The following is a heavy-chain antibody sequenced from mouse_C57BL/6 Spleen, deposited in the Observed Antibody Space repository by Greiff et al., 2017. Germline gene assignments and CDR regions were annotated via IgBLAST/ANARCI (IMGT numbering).Heavy chain of an antibody. CDR3: AVLSYYGSSLYYFDY. D-gene: IGHD1-1*01. CDR1: GYAFSSYW. CDR2: IYPGDGDT. V-gene: IGHV1-80*01. Sequence: VQLVESGAELVKPGASVKISCKASGYAFSSYWMNWVKQRPGKGLEWIGQIYPGDGDTNYNGKFKGKATLTADKSSSTAYMQLSSLTSEDSAVYFCAVLSYYGSSLYYFDYWGQGTTLTVSS. J-gene: IGHJ2*01.